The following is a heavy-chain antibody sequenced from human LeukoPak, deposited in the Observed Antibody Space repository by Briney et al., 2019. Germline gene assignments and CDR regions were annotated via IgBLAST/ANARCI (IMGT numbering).Heavy chain of an antibody. CDR1: GGSISSGGYY. CDR3: ARAVADAVRYFDY. D-gene: IGHD6-19*01. CDR2: IYYSGST. V-gene: IGHV4-31*03. Sequence: PSQTLSLTCTVSGGSISSGGYYWSWIRQHPGTGLEWIGYIYYSGSTYYNPSLKSRVTISVDTSKNQFSLKLSSVTAADTAVYYCARAVADAVRYFDYWGQGTLVTVSS. J-gene: IGHJ4*02.